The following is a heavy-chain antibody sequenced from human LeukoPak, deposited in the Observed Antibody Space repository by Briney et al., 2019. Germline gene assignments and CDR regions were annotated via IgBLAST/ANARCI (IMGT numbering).Heavy chain of an antibody. CDR1: GGSISSYY. Sequence: SETLSLTCTVSGGSISSYYWSWIRQPPGKGLEWIGYIYYSGSTNYNPSLKSRVTISVDTSKNQFSLKLSSVTAADTAVYYCASSLGGSYLSFDCWGQGTLVTVSS. CDR3: ASSLGGSYLSFDC. J-gene: IGHJ4*02. D-gene: IGHD1-26*01. CDR2: IYYSGST. V-gene: IGHV4-59*01.